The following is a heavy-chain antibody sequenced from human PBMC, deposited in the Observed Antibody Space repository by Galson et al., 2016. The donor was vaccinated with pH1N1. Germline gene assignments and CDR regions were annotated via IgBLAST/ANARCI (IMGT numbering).Heavy chain of an antibody. CDR2: ICSSGSNI. CDR3: AKYPQITVYCAGGSCYGFDP. Sequence: SLRLSCAASGFTFSDYCMTWIRQAPGKGLDWVSHICSSGSNIFYADSVKGRFTISRDNSKNTLYLHMNSLRAEDTALYYCAKYPQITVYCAGGSCYGFDPWGQGTLVTVSS. D-gene: IGHD2-15*01. V-gene: IGHV3-11*01. J-gene: IGHJ5*02. CDR1: GFTFSDYC.